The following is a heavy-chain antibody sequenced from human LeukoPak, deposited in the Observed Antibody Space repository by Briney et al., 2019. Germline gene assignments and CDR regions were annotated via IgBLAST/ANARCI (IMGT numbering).Heavy chain of an antibody. CDR1: GGSFSGYY. Sequence: SETLSLTCAVYGGSFSGYYWSWIRQPPGKGLEWIGEITYSGSTNYNPSFKSRVTISGETSKNQFSLKLSSVTAADTAVYFCARVGYSYVINDWSRTGLGAYPTKYYYHMDVWGKGTTVTVSS. CDR3: ARVGYSYVINDWSRTGLGAYPTKYYYHMDV. CDR2: ITYSGST. J-gene: IGHJ6*03. V-gene: IGHV4-34*01. D-gene: IGHD5-18*01.